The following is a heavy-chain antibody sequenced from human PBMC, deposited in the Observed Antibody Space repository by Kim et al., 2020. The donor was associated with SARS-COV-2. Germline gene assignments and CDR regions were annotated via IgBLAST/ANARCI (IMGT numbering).Heavy chain of an antibody. CDR1: GGSISSYY. CDR2: IYYSGST. J-gene: IGHJ5*02. D-gene: IGHD4-17*01. Sequence: SETLSLTCTVSGGSISSYYWSWIRQPPGKGLEWIGYIYYSGSTNYNPSLKSRVTISVDTSKNQFSLKLSSVTAADTAVYYCARDHHDYGSYNWFDPWGQGTLVTVSS. CDR3: ARDHHDYGSYNWFDP. V-gene: IGHV4-59*01.